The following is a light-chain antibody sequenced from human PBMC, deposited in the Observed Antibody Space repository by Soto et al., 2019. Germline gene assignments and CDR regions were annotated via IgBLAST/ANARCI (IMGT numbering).Light chain of an antibody. CDR3: QHYNNWPRT. J-gene: IGKJ1*01. Sequence: EIVMTQSPATLSVSPGERATLSCRASQSVSSNLAWYQQKPGQAPRLLIYGASTRATGIPARFSGSGSGTEFTLPISSLQSEDFAVYYCQHYNNWPRTFGQGTKVELK. V-gene: IGKV3-15*01. CDR2: GAS. CDR1: QSVSSN.